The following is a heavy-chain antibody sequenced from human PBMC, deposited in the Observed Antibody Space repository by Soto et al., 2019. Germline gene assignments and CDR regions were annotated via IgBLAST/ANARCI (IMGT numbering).Heavy chain of an antibody. Sequence: QVQLVESGGGVVQPGRSLRLSCAASGFTFSSYAMHWVRQAPGKRLQWVAVISYDGSNKYYADSVKGRFTISRDNSKNTLYLQMNSLRAEDTAVYYCARDESHLWFGDLDYWGQGTLVTVSS. CDR3: ARDESHLWFGDLDY. CDR2: ISYDGSNK. D-gene: IGHD3-10*01. CDR1: GFTFSSYA. J-gene: IGHJ4*02. V-gene: IGHV3-30-3*01.